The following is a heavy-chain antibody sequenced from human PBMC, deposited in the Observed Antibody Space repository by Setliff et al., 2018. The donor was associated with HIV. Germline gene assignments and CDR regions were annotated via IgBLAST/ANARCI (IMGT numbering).Heavy chain of an antibody. CDR3: ASGKGVGGVIITGGLDV. J-gene: IGHJ6*04. Sequence: ASVKVSCKASGHTFSNSDIHWVRRATGQGLEWMGWMNPNTGVAGYALKFQGRVTMTRDTSISTAYMELSSLTSDDTAVYWCASGKGVGGVIITGGLDVWGKGTTVTVSS. D-gene: IGHD3-10*01. CDR1: GHTFSNSD. CDR2: MNPNTGVA. V-gene: IGHV1-8*01.